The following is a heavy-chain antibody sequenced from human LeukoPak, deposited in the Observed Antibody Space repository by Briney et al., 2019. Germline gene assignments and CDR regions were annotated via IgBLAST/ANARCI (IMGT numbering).Heavy chain of an antibody. CDR1: GFTFSAYW. Sequence: PGGSLRLSCAASGFTFSAYWMHWVREVQGKGLVWVSRIHREGTTTIYADSVKGRFTISRDNGKNTLYLHMNSLRADDTAVYYCARDSDWLLFDYWGQGTLVTVSS. CDR3: ARDSDWLLFDY. CDR2: IHREGTTT. D-gene: IGHD3-9*01. V-gene: IGHV3-74*01. J-gene: IGHJ4*02.